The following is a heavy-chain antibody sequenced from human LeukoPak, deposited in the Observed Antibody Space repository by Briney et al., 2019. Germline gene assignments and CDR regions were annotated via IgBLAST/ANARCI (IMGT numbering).Heavy chain of an antibody. CDR2: SYPGDSDT. D-gene: IGHD3-22*01. Sequence: GESLKISCKGSGYSFTSYWIGWARQMPGKGLEWMGISYPGDSDTRYSPSFQGQVTISADKSISTAYLQWSSLKASDTAMYYCAKRTEHYYDSSGYLWYFDYWGQGTLVTVSS. CDR3: AKRTEHYYDSSGYLWYFDY. V-gene: IGHV5-51*01. CDR1: GYSFTSYW. J-gene: IGHJ4*02.